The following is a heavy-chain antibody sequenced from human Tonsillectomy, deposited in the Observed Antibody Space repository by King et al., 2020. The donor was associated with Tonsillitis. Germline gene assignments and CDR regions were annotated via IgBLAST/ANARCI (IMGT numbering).Heavy chain of an antibody. CDR2: ISWNSGSI. CDR3: AKDITVGSVTAIDH. D-gene: IGHD2-21*02. V-gene: IGHV3-9*01. CDR1: GFTFDDYA. Sequence: VQLVESGGGLVQPGRSLRLSCAASGFTFDDYAMHWVRQAPGKGLEWVSGISWNSGSIDYADSVKGRFTISRDNAKNSLYLQMNSLRAEDTALYYCAKDITVGSVTAIDHWGQGTLVTVSS. J-gene: IGHJ5*02.